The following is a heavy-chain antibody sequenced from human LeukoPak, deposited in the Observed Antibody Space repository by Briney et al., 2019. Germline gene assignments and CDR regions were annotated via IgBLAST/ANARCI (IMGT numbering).Heavy chain of an antibody. CDR2: ISYSGSA. D-gene: IGHD3-10*01. J-gene: IGHJ4*02. CDR1: IDSINNDYYY. CDR3: TVGGDGTKVDH. V-gene: IGHV4-31*11. Sequence: SETLFLTCAVSIDSINNDYYYWSWIRQHPGEGLEWVGHISYSGSASYNPSLRSRVTISVDTSKNQFSLKLSSVTAADSAMYYCTVGGDGTKVDHWGQGTLVTVSS.